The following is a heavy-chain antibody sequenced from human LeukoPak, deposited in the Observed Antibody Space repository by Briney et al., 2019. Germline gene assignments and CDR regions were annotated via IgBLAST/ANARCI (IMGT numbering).Heavy chain of an antibody. CDR1: GFNVHDFY. CDR3: ARSITMVRGYYFDY. Sequence: GGSLRLSCAASGFNVHDFYISWVRQAPGKGLEWVAVISYDGSNKYYADSVKGRFTISRDNSKNTLYLQMNSLRAEDTAVYYCARSITMVRGYYFDYWGQGTLVTVSS. J-gene: IGHJ4*02. CDR2: ISYDGSNK. D-gene: IGHD3-10*01. V-gene: IGHV3-30-3*01.